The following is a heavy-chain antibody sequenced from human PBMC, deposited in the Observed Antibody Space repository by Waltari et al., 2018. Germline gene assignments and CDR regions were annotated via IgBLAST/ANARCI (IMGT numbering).Heavy chain of an antibody. CDR1: GCTVGKYN. CDR2: INWNGDNT. J-gene: IGHJ6*02. CDR3: ARDGPYYYFGLDV. V-gene: IGHV3-20*04. Sequence: EEQLVEYGGGAAGAGGALGRACVVSGCTVGKYNRLWIRQRPGKGLEWVAGINWNGDNTDDAESVKGRFTISRDNAKNAVYLQMNSLRAEDTAMYYCARDGPYYYFGLDVWGQGTTVTVSS.